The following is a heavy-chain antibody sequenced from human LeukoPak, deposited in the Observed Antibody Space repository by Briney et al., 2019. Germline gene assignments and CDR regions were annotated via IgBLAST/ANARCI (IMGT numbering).Heavy chain of an antibody. CDR3: ARVRSVVSSGDGLDV. V-gene: IGHV1-2*02. D-gene: IGHD6-19*01. Sequence: ASVKVSCKASGYTFTGYYMHWVRQAPGQGLEWMGWINPNSGGTNYAQKFQGRVTMTRDTSISTAYMELSRLRSDDTAVYYCARVRSVVSSGDGLDVWGQGTTVTVSS. CDR2: INPNSGGT. J-gene: IGHJ6*02. CDR1: GYTFTGYY.